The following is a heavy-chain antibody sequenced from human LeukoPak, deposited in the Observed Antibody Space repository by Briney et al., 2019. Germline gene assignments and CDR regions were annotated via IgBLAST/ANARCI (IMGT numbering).Heavy chain of an antibody. CDR1: GYTFTSYG. CDR2: ISAYNGNT. V-gene: IGHV1-18*01. J-gene: IGHJ4*02. CDR3: ARDNGYYYDSSGYPSDY. D-gene: IGHD3-22*01. Sequence: ASVKVSCKASGYTFTSYGISWVRQVPGQGLEWMGWISAYNGNTNYAQKLQGRVTMTTDTSTSTAYMELRSLGSDDTAVYYCARDNGYYYDSSGYPSDYWGQGTLVTVSS.